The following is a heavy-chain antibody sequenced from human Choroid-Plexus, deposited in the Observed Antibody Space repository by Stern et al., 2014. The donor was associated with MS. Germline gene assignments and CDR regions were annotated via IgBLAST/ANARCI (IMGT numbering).Heavy chain of an antibody. CDR1: GFTISSYG. CDR3: ARGGFCTDAACYEFDGMDV. V-gene: IGHV3-33*01. J-gene: IGHJ6*02. D-gene: IGHD2-8*01. Sequence: QVQLVQSGGGVVQPGTSLRLSCAASGFTISSYGMHWVRQAPGKGLEWVALIWYDGSNKNYADSVKGRFTISRDNSKGTVYLQMNSLRVEDTALYYCARGGFCTDAACYEFDGMDVWGQGTTVTVPS. CDR2: IWYDGSNK.